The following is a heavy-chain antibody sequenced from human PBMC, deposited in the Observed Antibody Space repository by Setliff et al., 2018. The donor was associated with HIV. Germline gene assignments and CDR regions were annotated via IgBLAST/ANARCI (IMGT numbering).Heavy chain of an antibody. CDR3: ARVARGGHSSRWYYFDY. V-gene: IGHV4-59*08. D-gene: IGHD6-13*01. CDR2: IHHSGST. CDR1: NASISSHY. J-gene: IGHJ4*02. Sequence: PSETLSLTCTVSNASISSHYWSWIRQPPGKGLEWIGYIHHSGSTKYNPSLKSRVTISVDTSKNQFSLKVSSVTAADTAVYYCARVARGGHSSRWYYFDYWGQGTLVTVSS.